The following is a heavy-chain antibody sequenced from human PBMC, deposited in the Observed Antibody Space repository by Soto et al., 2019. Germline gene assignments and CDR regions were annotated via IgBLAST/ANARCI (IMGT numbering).Heavy chain of an antibody. V-gene: IGHV3-11*01. CDR1: VFTFIDYY. CDR3: ARDWNSND. D-gene: IGHD1-7*01. Sequence: PGWSLRLSCASSVFTFIDYYMSWIRQAPGKGLEWVSYITNSGTIYYADSVKGRFTISRDNAKNLLFLQMNSLRAEDTALYYCARDWNSNDWGQGTLVTVSS. CDR2: ITNSGTI. J-gene: IGHJ4*02.